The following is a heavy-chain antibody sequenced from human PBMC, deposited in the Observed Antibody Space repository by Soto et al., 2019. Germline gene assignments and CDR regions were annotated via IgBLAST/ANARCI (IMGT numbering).Heavy chain of an antibody. CDR3: ATLLTPYYDILTGAPAAYYFDY. D-gene: IGHD3-9*01. V-gene: IGHV1-24*01. CDR1: GYTLTELS. J-gene: IGHJ4*02. Sequence: QVQLVQSGAEVKKPGASVKVSCKVSGYTLTELSMHWVRQAPGKGLEWMGGFDPEDGETIYAQKFKGRVTMTEDTSTDTAYMELSSLRSEDTAVYYCATLLTPYYDILTGAPAAYYFDYWGQGTLVTVSS. CDR2: FDPEDGET.